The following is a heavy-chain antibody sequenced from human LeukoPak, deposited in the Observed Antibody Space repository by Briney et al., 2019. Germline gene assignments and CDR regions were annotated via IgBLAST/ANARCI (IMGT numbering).Heavy chain of an antibody. Sequence: GGSLRLSCAAPGLTFRSYGMHWVRQAPGKGLEWVAVIWYDGSNKYYGDSVKGRFTISRDNSKNTLYLQMNSLRAEDTAVYYCAATGGIAVAGSPFDYWGQGNLVTVSS. CDR1: GLTFRSYG. V-gene: IGHV3-33*01. CDR2: IWYDGSNK. CDR3: AATGGIAVAGSPFDY. D-gene: IGHD6-19*01. J-gene: IGHJ4*02.